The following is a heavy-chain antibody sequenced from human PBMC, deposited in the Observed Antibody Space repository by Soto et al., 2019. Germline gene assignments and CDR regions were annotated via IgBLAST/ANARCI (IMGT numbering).Heavy chain of an antibody. Sequence: QVQLVQSGAEVKKPGASVKVSCKASGYTFTGYYMHWVRQAPGQGLEWMGWINPNSGGTNYAQKFQGRGNMTRETSLSPAYNELSRLRSDGTAGYYCASLGSSIFGVVGYYGMDVWGQGTTVTVSS. D-gene: IGHD3-3*02. V-gene: IGHV1-2*02. CDR1: GYTFTGYY. J-gene: IGHJ6*02. CDR2: INPNSGGT. CDR3: ASLGSSIFGVVGYYGMDV.